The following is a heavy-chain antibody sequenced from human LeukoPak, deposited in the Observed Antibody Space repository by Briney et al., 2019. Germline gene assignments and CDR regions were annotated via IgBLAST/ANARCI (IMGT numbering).Heavy chain of an antibody. CDR2: ISGSGDST. D-gene: IGHD3-10*01. V-gene: IGHV3-23*01. CDR3: AKGGTVAMVRGLIYY. CDR1: GFTFSNYA. Sequence: GGSLRLSCAASGFTFSNYAMRWVRQAPGKGLEWVSGISGSGDSTYYADSVKGRFTISRDNSKSTQYLQMNSLRAEDTAIYYCAKGGTVAMVRGLIYYWGQGTLVTV. J-gene: IGHJ4*02.